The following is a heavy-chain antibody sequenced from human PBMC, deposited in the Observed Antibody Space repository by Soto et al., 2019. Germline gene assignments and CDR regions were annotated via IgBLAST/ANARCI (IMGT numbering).Heavy chain of an antibody. Sequence: SETLSLTCAVSGGSISSSNWWNWVRQPPGKGLEWIGEIRHSGSTNYNPSLKSRVTISVDKSKNQFSLKLNSVTAADTAVYYCARVRQGCSSTSCYFDPWGQGTLVTVSS. V-gene: IGHV4-4*02. D-gene: IGHD2-2*01. CDR3: ARVRQGCSSTSCYFDP. J-gene: IGHJ5*02. CDR1: GGSISSSNW. CDR2: IRHSGST.